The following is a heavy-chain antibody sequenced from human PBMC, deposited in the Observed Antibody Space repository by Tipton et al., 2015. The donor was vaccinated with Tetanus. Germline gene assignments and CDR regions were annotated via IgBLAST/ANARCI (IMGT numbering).Heavy chain of an antibody. CDR2: TYYRSKWYN. Sequence: GLVKPSQTLTVTCAISGDSVSSNSAGWHWIRQSPSRGLEWLGRTYYRSKWYNDYAVSVKSRITINPDTSKNQFSLQLNSVTPEDTAVYYCARSLGSGRYFDYWGQGTLVTASS. CDR3: ARSLGSGRYFDY. J-gene: IGHJ4*02. V-gene: IGHV6-1*01. D-gene: IGHD6-19*01. CDR1: GDSVSSNSAG.